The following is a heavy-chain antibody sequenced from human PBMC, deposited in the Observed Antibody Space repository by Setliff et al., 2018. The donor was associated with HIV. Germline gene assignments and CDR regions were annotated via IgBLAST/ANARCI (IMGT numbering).Heavy chain of an antibody. D-gene: IGHD6-19*01. Sequence: GKSLKISCAASGFTFSNYWMSWVRQAPGKGLEWVANIKKDGSEKYYVDFVKGRFTISRDNAKNSLYLQMNSLRAEDTAVYYCARVGFCGWCLDYWGQGTVVTVSS. V-gene: IGHV3-7*03. CDR3: ARVGFCGWCLDY. CDR2: IKKDGSEK. CDR1: GFTFSNYW. J-gene: IGHJ4*02.